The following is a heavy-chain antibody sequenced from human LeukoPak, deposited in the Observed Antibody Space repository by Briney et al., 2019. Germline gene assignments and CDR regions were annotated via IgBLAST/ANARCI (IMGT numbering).Heavy chain of an antibody. CDR1: GVSISRYY. CDR2: IYSSGST. V-gene: IGHV4-4*07. J-gene: IGHJ5*02. D-gene: IGHD3-10*01. CDR3: ARDSGTTGEVKFDP. Sequence: SETLSLTCTVCGVSISRYYWSWIRQPAGKGLEWIGRIYSSGSTTYNPSLKSRVTMSIDTSKNQFSLKLSFVTAADTAVYYCARDSGTTGEVKFDPWGQGTLVTVSS.